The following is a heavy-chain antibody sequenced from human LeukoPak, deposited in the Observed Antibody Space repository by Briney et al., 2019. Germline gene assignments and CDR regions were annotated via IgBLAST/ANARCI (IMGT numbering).Heavy chain of an antibody. CDR2: IASDGSST. CDR3: VRSAYYDSSGYYYDS. CDR1: GFTFSSYW. J-gene: IGHJ4*02. V-gene: IGHV3-74*01. Sequence: GGSLRLSCAASGFTFSSYWMNWVRQAPGKGLVWVSRIASDGSSTTYADSVKGRCTISRDNPKNTLYLQMSSLRAEDTAVYYCVRSAYYDSSGYYYDSWGQGTLVTVSS. D-gene: IGHD3-22*01.